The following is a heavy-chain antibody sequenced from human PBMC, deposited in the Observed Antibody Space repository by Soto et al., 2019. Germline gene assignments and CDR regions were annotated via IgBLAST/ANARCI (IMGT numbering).Heavy chain of an antibody. D-gene: IGHD6-19*01. V-gene: IGHV3-43*01. CDR3: AKAYRGSSGWYRIIKYYYGMDV. CDR1: GFTFDDYT. J-gene: IGHJ6*02. CDR2: ISWDGGST. Sequence: AGGSLRLSCAASGFTFDDYTMHWVRQAPGEGLEWVSLISWDGGSTYYADSVKGRFTISRDNSKNSLYLQMNSLRTEDTALYYCAKAYRGSSGWYRIIKYYYGMDVWGQGTTVTVSS.